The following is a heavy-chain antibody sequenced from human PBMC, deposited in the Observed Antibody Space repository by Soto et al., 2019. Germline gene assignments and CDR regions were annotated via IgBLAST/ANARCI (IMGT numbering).Heavy chain of an antibody. V-gene: IGHV1-2*04. CDR2: INPKSGGT. D-gene: IGHD2-8*01. J-gene: IGHJ6*02. CDR3: ARGDSTDCSNGVCSFFYNHDMDV. CDR1: GYSFTDYH. Sequence: ASVKVSCKASGYSFTDYHIHWVRQAPGQGLECLGRINPKSGGTSTAQKFQGWVTMTTDTSISTASMELTRLTSDDTAIYYCARGDSTDCSNGVCSFFYNHDMDVWG.